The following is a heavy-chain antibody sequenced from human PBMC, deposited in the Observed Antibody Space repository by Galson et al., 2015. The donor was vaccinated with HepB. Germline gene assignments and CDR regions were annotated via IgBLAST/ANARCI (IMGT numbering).Heavy chain of an antibody. V-gene: IGHV3-48*03. Sequence: SLRLSCAASGFMLSSYEMNWVRQAPGKGLEWISYISSSSDTTYYADSVKGRFTISRDNAKNSLYLQMNSLRAEDTAVYYCARELDETRDYWYGGLHHFYGMDVWGQGTTVTVSS. CDR1: GFMLSSYE. J-gene: IGHJ6*02. CDR2: ISSSSDTT. CDR3: ARELDETRDYWYGGLHHFYGMDV. D-gene: IGHD3-10*01.